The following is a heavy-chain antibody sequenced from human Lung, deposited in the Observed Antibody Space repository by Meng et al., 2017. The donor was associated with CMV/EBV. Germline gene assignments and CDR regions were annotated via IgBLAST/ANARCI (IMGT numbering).Heavy chain of an antibody. D-gene: IGHD3-10*01. Sequence: GGSXRLXCKGSGYTFSHEWIGWVRQTPGKGLDWMGILYPADSDTRYSPSFQGRITISADMSTSTAYLQWTSLKASDIGIYYCARGSSGSYWYFDLWGRGPLVTVSS. J-gene: IGHJ2*01. CDR1: GYTFSHEW. V-gene: IGHV5-51*01. CDR2: LYPADSDT. CDR3: ARGSSGSYWYFDL.